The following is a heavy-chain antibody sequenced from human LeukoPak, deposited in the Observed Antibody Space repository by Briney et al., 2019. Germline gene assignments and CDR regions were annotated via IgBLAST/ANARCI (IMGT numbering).Heavy chain of an antibody. V-gene: IGHV4-38-2*02. J-gene: IGHJ4*02. D-gene: IGHD3-9*01. Sequence: TSETLSLTCTVSGYSISSGYYWGWIRQPPGKGLEWIGEINHSGSTNYNPSLKSRVTISVDTSKNQFSLKLSSVTAADTAVYYCARAPWLRYFDWLPYAGYYFDYWGQGTLVTVSS. CDR3: ARAPWLRYFDWLPYAGYYFDY. CDR2: INHSGST. CDR1: GYSISSGYY.